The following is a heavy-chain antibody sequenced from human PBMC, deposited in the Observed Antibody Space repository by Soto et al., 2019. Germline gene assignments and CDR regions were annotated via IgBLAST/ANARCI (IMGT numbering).Heavy chain of an antibody. D-gene: IGHD6-19*01. CDR1: GGMFSSYA. CDR2: ISPMSGTT. J-gene: IGHJ6*02. CDR3: TRELVVAGMHYYYHAMDV. Sequence: QVQLVQSGAEVKKPGSSVKVSCKASGGMFSSYAISWVRQAPGQGLEWLGGISPMSGTTNYAQKLQGRVTIAADESTRTAYMEVSSRRAEDTAVYYCTRELVVAGMHYYYHAMDVWGQGTTVTVSS. V-gene: IGHV1-69*12.